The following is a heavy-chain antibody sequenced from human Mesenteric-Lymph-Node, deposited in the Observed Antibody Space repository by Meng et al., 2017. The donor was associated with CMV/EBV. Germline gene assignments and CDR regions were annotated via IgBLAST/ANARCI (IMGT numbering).Heavy chain of an antibody. CDR2: ISAYTARA. CDR3: ARGQFGGPSPLGY. Sequence: KASGYTFNYYDLSWVRQAPGQGPEWMGWISAYTARANYAQKFQDRVTMTTDRSTSTAYMELSSLRGDDTAVYFCARGQFGGPSPLGYWGQGTLVTVSS. D-gene: IGHD3-16*01. J-gene: IGHJ4*01. V-gene: IGHV1-18*04. CDR1: GYTFNYYD.